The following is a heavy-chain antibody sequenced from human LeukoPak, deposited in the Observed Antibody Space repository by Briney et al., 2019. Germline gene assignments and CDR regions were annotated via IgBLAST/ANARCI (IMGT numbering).Heavy chain of an antibody. Sequence: SGGSLRLSCAASGFTVSNYYMSWVRQAPGKGLEWVSIIYRGGSTHYSDSVKGRFTISRDNSKSTLYLQINSLRAEDTAVYYCARGLNTYDSSGFYLFWGQGSLVTVSS. CDR2: IYRGGST. J-gene: IGHJ4*02. CDR1: GFTVSNYY. D-gene: IGHD3-22*01. V-gene: IGHV3-53*01. CDR3: ARGLNTYDSSGFYLF.